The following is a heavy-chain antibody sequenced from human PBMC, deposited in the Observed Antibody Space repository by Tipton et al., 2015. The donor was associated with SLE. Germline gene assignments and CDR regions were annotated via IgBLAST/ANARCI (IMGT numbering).Heavy chain of an antibody. CDR2: ISHDGSNK. D-gene: IGHD2-15*01. Sequence: SLRLSCAASGFTFSVYAMHWVRQAPGKGLEWVAVISHDGSNKYYADSAKGRFTISRDNSNNTLYLQMNSLRAEETALYYCASEGYCSGGSCLLDHWGQGTLVTVSS. J-gene: IGHJ4*02. CDR1: GFTFSVYA. CDR3: ASEGYCSGGSCLLDH. V-gene: IGHV3-30*03.